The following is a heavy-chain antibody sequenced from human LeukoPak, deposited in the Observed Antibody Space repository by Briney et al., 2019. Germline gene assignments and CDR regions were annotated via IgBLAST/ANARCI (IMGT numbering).Heavy chain of an antibody. V-gene: IGHV1-2*02. CDR2: INPNSGAT. J-gene: IGHJ4*02. CDR1: GYTFTGYY. Sequence: ASVKVSCKASGYTFTGYYIHWVRQAPGQGLEWMGWINPNSGATNYAQKFQGRVTVTSDTSISTAYMELSRLRSDDTAVYYCVCGGGGGYWGQGTLVTVSS. D-gene: IGHD2-21*01. CDR3: VCGGGGGY.